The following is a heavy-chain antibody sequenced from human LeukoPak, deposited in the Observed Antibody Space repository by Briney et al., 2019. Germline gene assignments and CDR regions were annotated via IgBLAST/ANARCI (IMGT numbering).Heavy chain of an antibody. D-gene: IGHD2-21*01. CDR3: ARVGLGVMTYYYYGMDV. V-gene: IGHV1-18*01. J-gene: IGHJ6*02. CDR1: GYTFTSYG. Sequence: ASVKVSCKASGYTFTSYGISWVRQAPGQGLEWMGWISAYNGNTNYAQKLQGRVTMTTDTSTSTAYMELSSLRSEDTAVYYCARVGLGVMTYYYYGMDVWGQGTTVTVSS. CDR2: ISAYNGNT.